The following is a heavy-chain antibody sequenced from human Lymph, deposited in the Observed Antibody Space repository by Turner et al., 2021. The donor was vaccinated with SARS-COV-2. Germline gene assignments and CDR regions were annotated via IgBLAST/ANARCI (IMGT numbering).Heavy chain of an antibody. J-gene: IGHJ6*02. Sequence: QVQLVQSGAEVKKPGASVKVSCKASGYTFTAYYMHWVRQAPGQGLEWMGWINPNSGGTNYAQKFQGRVTMIRDTSISTAYMELSRLTSDDTAVYYCAREGVTVSGYYYGMDVWGQGTTVTVSS. CDR3: AREGVTVSGYYYGMDV. CDR2: INPNSGGT. D-gene: IGHD4-17*01. V-gene: IGHV1-2*02. CDR1: GYTFTAYY.